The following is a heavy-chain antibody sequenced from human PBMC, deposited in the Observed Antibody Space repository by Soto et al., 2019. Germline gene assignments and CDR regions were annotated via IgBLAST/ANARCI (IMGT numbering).Heavy chain of an antibody. D-gene: IGHD2-15*01. CDR3: VRGEYCSGGSCYGEYNWFDL. V-gene: IGHV4-59*01. CDR2: IYYSGSA. CDR1: GGSISNFF. Sequence: QVQLQESGPGLVKPSGTLSLTCTVSGGSISNFFWNWIRQPPGKGLEWIGYIYYSGSANYSPSLKSRATISEDTSENKLSLKLRSGTAADTAVYYCVRGEYCSGGSCYGEYNWFDLWGQGTLVTVSS. J-gene: IGHJ5*02.